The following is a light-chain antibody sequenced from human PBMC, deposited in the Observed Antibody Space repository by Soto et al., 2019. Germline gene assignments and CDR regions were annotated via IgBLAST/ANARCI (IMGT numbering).Light chain of an antibody. J-gene: IGKJ1*01. CDR2: GVS. V-gene: IGKV3-15*01. CDR3: QQYVNWPPWT. Sequence: EIVMTQSPDTLSVSPGERATLSCRASESVRTNLAWYQQKPGQAPRLLIYGVSTRATGIPARLSGSGSETEFNLTISNLQSADFAFYYCQQYVNWPPWTFGPGTKVQIK. CDR1: ESVRTN.